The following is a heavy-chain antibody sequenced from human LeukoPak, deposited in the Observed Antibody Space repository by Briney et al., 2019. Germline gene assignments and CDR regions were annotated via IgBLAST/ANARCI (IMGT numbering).Heavy chain of an antibody. Sequence: GGSLRLSCAASGFTFSSYSMNWVRQAPGKGLEWVAVISYDGSNKYYADSVKGRFTISRDNSKNTLYLQMNSLRAEDTAVYYCAKAHYDSLGNDAFDIWGQGTMVTVSS. CDR3: AKAHYDSLGNDAFDI. V-gene: IGHV3-30*18. D-gene: IGHD3-22*01. CDR1: GFTFSSYS. J-gene: IGHJ3*02. CDR2: ISYDGSNK.